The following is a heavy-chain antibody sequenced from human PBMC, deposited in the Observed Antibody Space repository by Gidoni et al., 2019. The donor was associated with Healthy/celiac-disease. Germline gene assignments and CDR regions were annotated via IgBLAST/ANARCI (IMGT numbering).Heavy chain of an antibody. CDR3: ARGYGGLYYYYGMDV. CDR1: GGSISSSSYY. CDR2: IYYSGST. D-gene: IGHD1-1*01. V-gene: IGHV4-39*01. Sequence: QLQLQESGPGLVKPSETLSLTCTVPGGSISSSSYYWGWIRQPPGKGLEWIGCIYYSGSTYYNPSLKSRVTISVDTSKNQFSLKLSSVTAADTAVYYCARGYGGLYYYYGMDVWGQETTVTVSS. J-gene: IGHJ6*02.